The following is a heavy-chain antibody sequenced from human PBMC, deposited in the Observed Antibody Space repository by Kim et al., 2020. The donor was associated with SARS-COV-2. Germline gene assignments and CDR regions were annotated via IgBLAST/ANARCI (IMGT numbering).Heavy chain of an antibody. D-gene: IGHD6-13*01. CDR1: GGSFSGYY. V-gene: IGHV4-34*01. Sequence: SETLSLTCAVYGGSFSGYYWSWIRQPPGKGLEWIGEINHSGSTNYNPSLKSRVTISVDTSKNQFSLKLSSVTAADTAVYYCARGKDSSSPDYWGQVTLVT. J-gene: IGHJ4*02. CDR2: INHSGST. CDR3: ARGKDSSSPDY.